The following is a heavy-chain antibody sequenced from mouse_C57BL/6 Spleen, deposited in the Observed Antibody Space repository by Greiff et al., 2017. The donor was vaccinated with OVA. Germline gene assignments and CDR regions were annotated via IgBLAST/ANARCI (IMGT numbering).Heavy chain of an antibody. Sequence: VQLVESGAELVRPGTSVKVSCKASGYAFTNYLIEWVKQRPGQGLEWIGVINPGSGGTNYNEKFKGKATLTADKSSSTAYMQLSSLTSEDSAVYFCARGDYSNSYAMDYWGQGTSVTVSS. V-gene: IGHV1-54*01. D-gene: IGHD2-5*01. CDR1: GYAFTNYL. J-gene: IGHJ4*01. CDR2: INPGSGGT. CDR3: ARGDYSNSYAMDY.